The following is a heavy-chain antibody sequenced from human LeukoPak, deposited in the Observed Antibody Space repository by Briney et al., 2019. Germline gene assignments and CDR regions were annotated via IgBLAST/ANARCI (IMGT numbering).Heavy chain of an antibody. CDR3: AKDYGDYGSYYYYYMDV. V-gene: IGHV3-43D*03. J-gene: IGHJ6*03. CDR1: GFTFDDYA. CDR2: ISWDGGST. D-gene: IGHD4-17*01. Sequence: GGSLRLSCAASGFTFDDYAMHWVRQAPGKGLEWVSLISWDGGSTYYADSVKGRFTISGDNSKNSLYLQMNSLRAEDTALYYCAKDYGDYGSYYYYYMDVWGKGTTVTVSS.